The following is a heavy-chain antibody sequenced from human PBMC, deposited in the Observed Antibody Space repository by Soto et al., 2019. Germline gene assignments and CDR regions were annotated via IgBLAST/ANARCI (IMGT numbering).Heavy chain of an antibody. V-gene: IGHV4-59*01. Sequence: QVQLQESGPGLVKPSETLSLTCTVSGGSISSYYWSWNRQPPGKGLEWIGYIYYSGSTNYNPSLKSRVTISVDTSKNQFSLKLSSVTAADTAVYYCARYIAVAGFDYWGQGTLVTVSS. CDR2: IYYSGST. J-gene: IGHJ4*02. D-gene: IGHD6-19*01. CDR1: GGSISSYY. CDR3: ARYIAVAGFDY.